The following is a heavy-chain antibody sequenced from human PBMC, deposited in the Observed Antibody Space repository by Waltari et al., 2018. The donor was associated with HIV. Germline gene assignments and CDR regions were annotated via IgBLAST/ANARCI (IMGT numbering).Heavy chain of an antibody. CDR1: GFSFDDFA. Sequence: LEESGGALVQAGRSLRLSCSVSGFSFDDFAMSWVRQVPGKGLEWVSGIRWNGGVIGYADSVKGRFTISRDNAKKSLFLQMNNLRLEDTAFYYRARVDLLGGKKFEYWGRGTLVTVSS. J-gene: IGHJ4*02. D-gene: IGHD3-3*01. CDR2: IRWNGGVI. CDR3: ARVDLLGGKKFEY. V-gene: IGHV3-9*01.